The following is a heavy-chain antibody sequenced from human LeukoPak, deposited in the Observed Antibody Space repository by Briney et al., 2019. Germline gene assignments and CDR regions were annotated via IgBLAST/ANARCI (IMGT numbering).Heavy chain of an antibody. CDR2: IYYSGST. D-gene: IGHD3-10*01. CDR1: GGSIRSYY. V-gene: IGHV4-59*05. Sequence: SETLSLTCAVSGGSIRSYYWSWIRQPPGKGLEWIGSIYYSGSTYYNPSLKSRVTISVDTSKNQFSLKLSSVTAADTAVYYCARHRMVRGVIGYCYMDVWGKGTTVTISS. J-gene: IGHJ6*03. CDR3: ARHRMVRGVIGYCYMDV.